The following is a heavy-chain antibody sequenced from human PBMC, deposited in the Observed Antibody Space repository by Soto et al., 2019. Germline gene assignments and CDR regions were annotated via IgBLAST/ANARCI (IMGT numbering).Heavy chain of an antibody. CDR2: IYYSGTT. CDR1: GGSIDDGGDC. D-gene: IGHD2-21*01. V-gene: IGHV4-31*02. CDR3: AASCVGCGGFNYYGMDV. Sequence: SETLCVTWSVAGGSIDDGGDCWSWIRQSPGKGLEWIGYIYYSGTTYYNPSLKSRVTISVDTSKNQFSLKLSSVTAADTAVYYCAASCVGCGGFNYYGMDVWGQGTTVTVSS. J-gene: IGHJ6*02.